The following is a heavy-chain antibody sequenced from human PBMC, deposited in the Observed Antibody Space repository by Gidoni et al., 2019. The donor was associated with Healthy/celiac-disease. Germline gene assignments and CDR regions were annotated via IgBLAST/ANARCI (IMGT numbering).Heavy chain of an antibody. Sequence: QVQLVESGGGVVQPGRSLRLSCAACGFTFSSYGIHWVRQAPGKGLEWVAVIWDDGSNKYYADSLKGRFTIARDNSKNTLYLQMNSLRAEDTAVYYCARDPLIAVAGTRGDDAFDIWGQGTMVTVSS. CDR2: IWDDGSNK. J-gene: IGHJ3*02. V-gene: IGHV3-33*01. CDR3: ARDPLIAVAGTRGDDAFDI. CDR1: GFTFSSYG. D-gene: IGHD6-19*01.